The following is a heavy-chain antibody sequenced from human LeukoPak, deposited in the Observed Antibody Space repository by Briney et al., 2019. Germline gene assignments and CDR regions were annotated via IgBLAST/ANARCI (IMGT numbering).Heavy chain of an antibody. J-gene: IGHJ5*02. Sequence: SETLSLTWAVYGGSFSGYYWSWIRQPPGKGLEWIGEINHSGSTNYNPSLKSRVTISVDTSKNQFSLKLSSVTAADTAVYYCARGGPGYSSGWYIGWFDPWGQGTLVTVSS. V-gene: IGHV4-34*01. CDR1: GGSFSGYY. CDR3: ARGGPGYSSGWYIGWFDP. CDR2: INHSGST. D-gene: IGHD6-19*01.